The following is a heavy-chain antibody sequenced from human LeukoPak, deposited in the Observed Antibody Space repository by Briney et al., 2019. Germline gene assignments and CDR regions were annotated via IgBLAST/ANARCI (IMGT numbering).Heavy chain of an antibody. D-gene: IGHD3-22*01. CDR2: IYYSGST. Sequence: SETLSLTCTVSGGSISSYYWSWIRQPPGKGLEWIGYIYYSGSTNYNPSLKSRVTISVDTSKNQFSLKLSSVTAADTAVYYCARVSGYYDSSGYYNYYGMDVWGQRTTVTVSS. V-gene: IGHV4-59*01. CDR3: ARVSGYYDSSGYYNYYGMDV. CDR1: GGSISSYY. J-gene: IGHJ6*02.